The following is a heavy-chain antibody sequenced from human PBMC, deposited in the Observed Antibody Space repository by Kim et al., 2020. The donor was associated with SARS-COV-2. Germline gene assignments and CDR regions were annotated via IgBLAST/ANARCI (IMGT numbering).Heavy chain of an antibody. CDR3: TRNDFGSGYSDY. Sequence: GGSLRLSCTATGFTFGDHAMRWVRQAPGKGLEWVGFIRCKAYGGTTEYAASVKGRFTISRDDSKSIAYLQMNSLKTEDTAVYYCTRNDFGSGYSDYWGQGTLVTVSS. J-gene: IGHJ4*02. CDR1: GFTFGDHA. D-gene: IGHD3-3*01. CDR2: IRCKAYGGTT. V-gene: IGHV3-49*04.